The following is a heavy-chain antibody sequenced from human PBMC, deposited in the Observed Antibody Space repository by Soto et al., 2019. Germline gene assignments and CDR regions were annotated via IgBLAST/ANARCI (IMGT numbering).Heavy chain of an antibody. CDR3: ARSPHQLLWGSDSNYMDV. CDR2: IKQDGSEK. V-gene: IGHV3-7*01. CDR1: GFTFSSYW. D-gene: IGHD2-2*01. J-gene: IGHJ6*03. Sequence: EVQLVESGGGLVQPGGSLRLSCAASGFTFSSYWMSWVRQAPGKGLEWVANIKQDGSEKYYVDSVKGRFTISRDNAKNSLYLQMNRLRAEDTAVYYCARSPHQLLWGSDSNYMDVWRKGTTVTVSS.